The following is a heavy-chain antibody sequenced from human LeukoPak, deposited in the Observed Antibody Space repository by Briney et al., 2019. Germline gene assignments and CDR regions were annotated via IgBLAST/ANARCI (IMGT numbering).Heavy chain of an antibody. J-gene: IGHJ4*02. CDR3: ARDLGYDFAAH. CDR2: ISSTGNTI. CDR1: GFTFSDYY. D-gene: IGHD3/OR15-3a*01. V-gene: IGHV3-11*01. Sequence: GGSLRPSCAVSGFTFSDYYMNWIRRAPGKGLEWVSYISSTGNTIFYADSVKGRFTVSRDNAHNSLYLQMNSLRAEDTAVYYCARDLGYDFAAHWGQGTLVTVSS.